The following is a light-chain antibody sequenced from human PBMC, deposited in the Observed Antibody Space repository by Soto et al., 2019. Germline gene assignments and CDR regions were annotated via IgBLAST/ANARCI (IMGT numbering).Light chain of an antibody. CDR2: VTS. V-gene: IGKV3-15*01. CDR3: QQYTKWPLT. CDR1: QSVSSN. Sequence: EIVMTQSPATLSVSPGERATLSCRASQSVSSNLAWYQQKPGQAPRLLIYVTSTRATGIPARFSGSGSGTDFTITISTLQSEDFAVYYCQQYTKWPLTFGGGTKVEIK. J-gene: IGKJ4*01.